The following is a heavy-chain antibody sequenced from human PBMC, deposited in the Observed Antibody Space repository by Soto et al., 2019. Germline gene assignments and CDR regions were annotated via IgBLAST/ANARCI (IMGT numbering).Heavy chain of an antibody. V-gene: IGHV5-51*01. CDR1: GYIIKNYW. D-gene: IGHD3-16*01. CDR2: IFPEDSDT. Sequence: EVQLVQSGTEVKQPGESLKISCKASGYIIKNYWIGWLRQMPGQGLEWMGIIFPEDSDTRYSPSFQGHVTISVDKSISTASVQWSSLKASDSAIYDCFRGGVTSRPFDDWGQGTLVAVSS. J-gene: IGHJ4*02. CDR3: FRGGVTSRPFDD.